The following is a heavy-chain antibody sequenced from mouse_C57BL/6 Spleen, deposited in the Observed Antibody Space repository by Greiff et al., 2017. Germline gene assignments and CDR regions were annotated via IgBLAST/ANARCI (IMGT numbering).Heavy chain of an antibody. CDR2: IHPNSGST. J-gene: IGHJ4*01. Sequence: VQLQQPGAELVKPGASVKLSCKASGYTFTSYWMHWVKQRPGQGLEWIGMIHPNSGSTNYNEKFKSKATLTVDKSSSTAYMQLSSLTSEDSAVYYCACTTVVATDYAMDYWGQGTSVTVSS. V-gene: IGHV1-64*01. D-gene: IGHD1-1*01. CDR3: ACTTVVATDYAMDY. CDR1: GYTFTSYW.